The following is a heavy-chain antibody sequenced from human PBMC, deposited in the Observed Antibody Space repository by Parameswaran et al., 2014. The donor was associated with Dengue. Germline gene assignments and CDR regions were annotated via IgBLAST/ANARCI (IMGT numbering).Heavy chain of an antibody. CDR2: IWYDGSNK. Sequence: VRQAPGKGLEWVAVIWYDGSNKYYADSVKGRFTISRDNSKNTLYLQMNSLRAEDTAVYYCAREGSGGPYDYWGQGTLVTVSS. J-gene: IGHJ4*02. CDR3: AREGSGGPYDY. D-gene: IGHD3-10*01. V-gene: IGHV3-33*01.